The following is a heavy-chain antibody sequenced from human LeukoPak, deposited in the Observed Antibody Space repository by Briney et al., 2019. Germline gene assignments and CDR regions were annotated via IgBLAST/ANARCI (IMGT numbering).Heavy chain of an antibody. J-gene: IGHJ4*02. CDR1: GYSISSGSS. V-gene: IGHV4-38-2*01. Sequence: SETLSLTCAVSGYSISSGSSGAWIRQPPGKGLEGIGSIYHSGSTYYNPSLKSRVTISVDTSKNQFSLKLSSVTAADTAVYYCAREGYSYGSLRYWGQGTLVTVSS. D-gene: IGHD5-18*01. CDR3: AREGYSYGSLRY. CDR2: IYHSGST.